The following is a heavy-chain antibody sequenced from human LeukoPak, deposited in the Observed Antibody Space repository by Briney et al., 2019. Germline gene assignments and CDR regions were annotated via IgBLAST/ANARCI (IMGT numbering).Heavy chain of an antibody. CDR3: ARSLAHYYDSSGYFDP. CDR2: IYYSGST. CDR1: GGSISSGGYS. J-gene: IGHJ5*02. Sequence: SGTLSLTCTVSGGSISSGGYSWSWIRQHPGKGLEWIGYIYYSGSTYYNPSLKSRVTISVDTSKNQFSLKLSSVTAADTAVYYCARSLAHYYDSSGYFDPWGQGTLVTVSS. V-gene: IGHV4-31*03. D-gene: IGHD3-22*01.